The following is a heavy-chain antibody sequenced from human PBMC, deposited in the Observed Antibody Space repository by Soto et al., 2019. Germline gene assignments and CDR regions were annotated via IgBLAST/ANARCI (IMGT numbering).Heavy chain of an antibody. Sequence: ASVKVSCKASGGTFSSYAISWVRQAPGQGLEWMGGIIPIFGTANYAQKFQGRVTITADESTSTAYMELSSLRSEDTAVYYCARSCSSTSCYQYQHAFDIWGQGTMVTVS. V-gene: IGHV1-69*13. CDR2: IIPIFGTA. CDR1: GGTFSSYA. D-gene: IGHD2-2*01. J-gene: IGHJ3*02. CDR3: ARSCSSTSCYQYQHAFDI.